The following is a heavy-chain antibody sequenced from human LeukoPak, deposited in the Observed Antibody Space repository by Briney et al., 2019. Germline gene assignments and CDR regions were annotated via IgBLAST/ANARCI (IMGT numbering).Heavy chain of an antibody. CDR3: ARAGAMFGVRNWFDP. J-gene: IGHJ5*02. CDR1: GGSISSYY. CDR2: IYYSGST. D-gene: IGHD3-10*02. V-gene: IGHV4-59*06. Sequence: PSETLSLTCTVSGGSISSYYWSWIRQPPGKGLEWIGYIYYSGSTYYNPSLKSRVTISVDTSKNQFSLKLRSVTAADTAVYYCARAGAMFGVRNWFDPWGQGTLVTVSS.